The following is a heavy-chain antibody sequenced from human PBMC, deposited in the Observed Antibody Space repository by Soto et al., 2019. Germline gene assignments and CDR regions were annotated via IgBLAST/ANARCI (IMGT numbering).Heavy chain of an antibody. V-gene: IGHV4-30-4*01. CDR1: GDSITSADYY. CDR2: IFYSGTT. J-gene: IGHJ6*02. CDR3: ARDLWVEPELYYYGMDV. Sequence: SETLSLTCTVSGDSITSADYYWSWIRQTPGKSLEWIGHIFYSGTTYYNPSLKSRLTISVDTSKNHFSLRLTSVTAADTAVYYCARDLWVEPELYYYGMDVWGQGTTVT. D-gene: IGHD1-1*01.